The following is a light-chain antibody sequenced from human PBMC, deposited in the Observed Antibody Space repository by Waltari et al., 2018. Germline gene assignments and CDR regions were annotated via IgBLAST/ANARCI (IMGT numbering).Light chain of an antibody. CDR2: INN. CDR1: SSNIGSNT. Sequence: QSVLTQPPSASGTPGQRVTISCFGSSSNIGSNTVNWYQQVPGTAPKLLIYINNQRPSGGPARVSGSKSGTSASRAISGLQAEDEADYSCAAWDDSLNAWVFGGGTKLTVL. J-gene: IGLJ3*02. V-gene: IGLV1-44*01. CDR3: AAWDDSLNAWV.